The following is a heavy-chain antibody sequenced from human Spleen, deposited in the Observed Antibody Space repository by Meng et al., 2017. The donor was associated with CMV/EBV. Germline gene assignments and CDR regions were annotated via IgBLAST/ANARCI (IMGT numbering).Heavy chain of an antibody. J-gene: IGHJ4*02. V-gene: IGHV1-8*01. CDR3: ARGSGDTGFDY. Sequence: QVQMVQSVAEAKKPGASVRVSCKASGYTFTTHDIQWVRQATGQGLGWMGWIKHSSANTGCAQKFQGRVTMTRSTSTTTAYMELSSLTSEATAVYYCARGSGDTGFDYCGQRTLVTVSS. D-gene: IGHD7-27*01. CDR2: IKHSSANT. CDR1: GYTFTTHD.